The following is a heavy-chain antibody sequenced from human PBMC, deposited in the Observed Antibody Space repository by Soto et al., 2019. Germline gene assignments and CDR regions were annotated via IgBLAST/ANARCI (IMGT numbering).Heavy chain of an antibody. J-gene: IGHJ4*02. V-gene: IGHV1-69*12. CDR2: IIPFFGTA. D-gene: IGHD2-15*01. CDR1: GGTFSNYS. CDR3: ARIEGYCSGGTCYRGSGDY. Sequence: QVQLVQSGAEVKKPGSSVKVSCKASGGTFSNYSINWVRQAPGQGLEWMGGIIPFFGTANYAQKFQGRVTITADESATPAYMEVTSLRSDDTAVYYCARIEGYCSGGTCYRGSGDYWGQGTMVAVSS.